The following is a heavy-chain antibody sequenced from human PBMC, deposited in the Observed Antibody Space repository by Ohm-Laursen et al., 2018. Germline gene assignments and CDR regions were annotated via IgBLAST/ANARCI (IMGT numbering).Heavy chain of an antibody. CDR2: ISAYNGNT. CDR1: GYTFTSYG. V-gene: IGHV1-18*01. D-gene: IGHD3-9*01. Sequence: SSVNVSRKPSGYTFTSYGISWGRQSPGQGLGWMGWISAYNGNTNYAQKLQGRVTMTTDSSTSTAYMELRSLRSDDTAVYYCARARYFDWLSQPPVDYWGQGTLVTVSS. J-gene: IGHJ4*02. CDR3: ARARYFDWLSQPPVDY.